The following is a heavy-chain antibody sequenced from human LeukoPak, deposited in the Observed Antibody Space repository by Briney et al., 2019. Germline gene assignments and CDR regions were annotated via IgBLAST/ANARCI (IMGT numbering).Heavy chain of an antibody. CDR1: GGSISSYY. V-gene: IGHV4-59*01. Sequence: SETLSLTCTVSGGSISSYYWSWIRQPAGKGLEWIGYIYYSGSTNYNPSLKSRVTISVDTSKNQFSLKLSSVTAADTAVYYCVGGGKLTDWGQGTLVTVSS. CDR2: IYYSGST. J-gene: IGHJ4*02. D-gene: IGHD4-23*01. CDR3: VGGGKLTD.